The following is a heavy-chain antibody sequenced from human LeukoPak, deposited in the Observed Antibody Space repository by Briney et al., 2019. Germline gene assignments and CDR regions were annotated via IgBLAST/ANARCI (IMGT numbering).Heavy chain of an antibody. Sequence: SGPTLMKPTQTLTLTYTFCGFLLSTSGMCVSWIRQPPGKSLEWLALIDWADDKYYTTSLKTRLTISKDSSKNQVVLTMTNMDPVDTATYYCARSNWNDTILAVDIRGQGTMVTVSS. J-gene: IGHJ3*02. D-gene: IGHD1-20*01. V-gene: IGHV2-70*01. CDR3: ARSNWNDTILAVDI. CDR2: IDWADDK. CDR1: GFLLSTSGMC.